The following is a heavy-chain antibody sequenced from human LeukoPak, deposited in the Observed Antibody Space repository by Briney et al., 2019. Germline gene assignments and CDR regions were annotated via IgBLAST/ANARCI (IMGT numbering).Heavy chain of an antibody. Sequence: ASVKVSCKASGYTLTSYGISWVRQAPGQGLEWMGWISVYNGNTKYGQKLQGRVTVTTDTSTSTAYMELRSLRSDDTAVYYCARDWIGGVQYFDYWGQGTLVTVSS. V-gene: IGHV1-18*01. CDR2: ISVYNGNT. CDR1: GYTLTSYG. J-gene: IGHJ4*02. D-gene: IGHD1-1*01. CDR3: ARDWIGGVQYFDY.